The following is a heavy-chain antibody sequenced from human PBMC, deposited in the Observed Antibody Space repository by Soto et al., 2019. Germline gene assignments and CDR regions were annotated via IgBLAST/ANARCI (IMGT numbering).Heavy chain of an antibody. J-gene: IGHJ4*02. V-gene: IGHV3-33*01. D-gene: IGHD2-21*02. CDR1: GFTFSSYG. CDR3: ARSHPSGGDYEATIDY. CDR2: IWYDGSNK. Sequence: GGSLRLSCAASGFTFSSYGMHWVRQAPGKGLEWVAVIWYDGSNKYYADSVKGRFTISRDNSKNTLYLQMNSLRAEDTAVYYCARSHPSGGDYEATIDYWGQGTLVTVSS.